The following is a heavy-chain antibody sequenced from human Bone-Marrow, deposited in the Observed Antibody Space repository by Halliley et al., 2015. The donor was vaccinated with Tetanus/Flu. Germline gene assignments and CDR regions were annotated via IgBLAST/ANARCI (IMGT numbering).Heavy chain of an antibody. D-gene: IGHD3-16*02. Sequence: TLSLTCTVSGVSLTSSGYYWGWIRQPPGKGLEWIGSLYYSGSTYYNPSLKSRVSISVDTPKNHLSLNLNSVTAADTAVYYCARHYRHWLFDYWGQGTLVPVSS. CDR1: GVSLTSSGYY. V-gene: IGHV4-39*01. J-gene: IGHJ4*02. CDR3: ARHYRHWLFDY. CDR2: LYYSGST.